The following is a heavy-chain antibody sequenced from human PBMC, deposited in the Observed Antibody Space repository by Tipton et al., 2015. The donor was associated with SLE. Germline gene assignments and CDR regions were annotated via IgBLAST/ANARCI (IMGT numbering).Heavy chain of an antibody. CDR3: ARFSSWLDAFDI. CDR1: GGSFGSSSYY. CDR2: IYYSGST. Sequence: TLSLTCTVSGGSFGSSSYYWGWIRQPPGKGLEWIGSIYYSGSTYYNPSLKSRVTISVDTSKNQFSLKLSSVTAADTAVYYCARFSSWLDAFDIWGQGTMVTVSS. V-gene: IGHV4-39*01. D-gene: IGHD6-13*01. J-gene: IGHJ3*02.